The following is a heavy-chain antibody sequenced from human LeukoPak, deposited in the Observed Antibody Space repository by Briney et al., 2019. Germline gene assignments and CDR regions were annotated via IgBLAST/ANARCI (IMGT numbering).Heavy chain of an antibody. CDR1: GFTFSNYA. J-gene: IGHJ6*02. CDR3: ARGSYGMDV. Sequence: GGSLRLSCAASGFTFSNYAINWVRQAPGKGLEWVSGISANGGGTYYADSVKGRLTISRDNSKNTLHLQMNGLRAEDTAVYYCARGSYGMDVWGQGATVTVSS. CDR2: ISANGGGT. V-gene: IGHV3-23*01.